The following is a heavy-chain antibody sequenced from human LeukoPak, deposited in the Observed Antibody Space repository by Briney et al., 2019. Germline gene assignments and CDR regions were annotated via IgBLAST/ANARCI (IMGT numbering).Heavy chain of an antibody. D-gene: IGHD5-24*01. CDR1: TFTVASNY. Sequence: GGSLRLSCAVSTFTVASNYMSWVRQTPGKGLVWVSDIYQGGSTYYSDSAKGRFIISRDISKNTLHLQMNNLRVDDTAVYYCARVRDVYNHVFENWGQGTLVTVS. J-gene: IGHJ4*02. V-gene: IGHV3-53*01. CDR3: ARVRDVYNHVFEN. CDR2: IYQGGST.